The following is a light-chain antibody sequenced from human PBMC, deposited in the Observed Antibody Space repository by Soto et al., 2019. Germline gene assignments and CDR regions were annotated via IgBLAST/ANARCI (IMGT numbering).Light chain of an antibody. Sequence: QSVLTQPPSVSGAPGQRVTISCTGSSSNIGAGYDVHWYQQLPGTAPKLLIYGNSNRPSGVPDRFSGSKSGTSASLAITGLQAEDEADYYCQSYDSSLSGWGFGGGTKSPS. CDR3: QSYDSSLSGWG. CDR1: SSNIGAGYD. CDR2: GNS. V-gene: IGLV1-40*01. J-gene: IGLJ3*02.